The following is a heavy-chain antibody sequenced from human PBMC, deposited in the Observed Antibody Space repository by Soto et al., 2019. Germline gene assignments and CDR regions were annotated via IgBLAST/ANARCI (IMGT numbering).Heavy chain of an antibody. CDR1: GYTFISYH. J-gene: IGHJ4*02. V-gene: IGHV1-46*01. D-gene: IGHD1-26*01. Sequence: QVQLVQSGAEVKKPGASVKVSCKASGYTFISYHMHSVRQAPGQGLEWMGIINPSGGTTTYAQKFQGRVTMTRDTSTSTVYMELSSLRSEDTAVYFCARDRGTDSGTYSGYWGQGTLVTVSS. CDR2: INPSGGTT. CDR3: ARDRGTDSGTYSGY.